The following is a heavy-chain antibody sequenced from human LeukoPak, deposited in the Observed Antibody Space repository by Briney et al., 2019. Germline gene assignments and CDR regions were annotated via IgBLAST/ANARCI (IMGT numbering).Heavy chain of an antibody. CDR1: GYTFTSYG. D-gene: IGHD6-13*01. J-gene: IGHJ3*02. CDR2: ISAYNGNT. V-gene: IGHV1-18*01. CDR3: ARDREAAAILPDAFDI. Sequence: ASVKVSCKASGYTFTSYGISWVRQAPGQGLEWMGWISAYNGNTNYAQKLQGRVTMTTDTSTSTAYMELRSLRSDDTAVYYCARDREAAAILPDAFDIWGQGTMVTVSS.